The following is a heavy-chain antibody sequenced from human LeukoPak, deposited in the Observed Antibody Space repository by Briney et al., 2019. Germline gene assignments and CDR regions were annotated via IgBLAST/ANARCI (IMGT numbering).Heavy chain of an antibody. CDR1: GSTFIDYN. CDR2: ISANNGAT. V-gene: IGHV1-2*02. Sequence: ASVKISCKASGSTFIDYNIQWVRQTPGQGLEWMGWISANNGATNYAQKFQGRVTMTRDTSMTTGYMELARLTSDDTAVYFCARDIIEDGLVYLVVWGLGTQVTVSS. CDR3: ARDIIEDGLVYLVV. J-gene: IGHJ4*02. D-gene: IGHD6-19*01.